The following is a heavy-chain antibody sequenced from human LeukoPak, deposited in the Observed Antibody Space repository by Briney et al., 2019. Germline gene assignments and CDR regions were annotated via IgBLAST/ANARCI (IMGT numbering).Heavy chain of an antibody. Sequence: PGGSLRLSCAASGFTFSSYAMSWVRQAPGQGLEWVSAISGSGGSSSYADSVRGRFTISRDNSKNTLYLQMNSLRAEDTAVYYCANNGAKSGGEPFDYWGQGTLVTVSS. CDR1: GFTFSSYA. J-gene: IGHJ4*02. V-gene: IGHV3-23*01. D-gene: IGHD2-8*01. CDR2: ISGSGGSS. CDR3: ANNGAKSGGEPFDY.